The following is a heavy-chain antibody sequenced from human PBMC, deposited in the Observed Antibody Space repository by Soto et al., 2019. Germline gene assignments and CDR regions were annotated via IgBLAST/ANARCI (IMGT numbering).Heavy chain of an antibody. CDR1: GYTFTGYY. CDR3: ARGRAARPPSPNYYCYGMDV. D-gene: IGHD6-6*01. V-gene: IGHV1-2*02. Sequence: ASVKVSCKASGYTFTGYYMHWVRQAPGQGLEWMGWINPNSGGTNYAQKFQGRVTMTRDTSISTAYMELSRLRSDDTAVYYCARGRAARPPSPNYYCYGMDVWGQGTTVTVSS. J-gene: IGHJ6*02. CDR2: INPNSGGT.